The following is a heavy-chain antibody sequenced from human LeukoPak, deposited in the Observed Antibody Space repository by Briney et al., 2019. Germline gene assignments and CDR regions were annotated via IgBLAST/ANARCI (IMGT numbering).Heavy chain of an antibody. CDR3: ARQFRDSSGYYSYYFDY. CDR1: GYSFTTYW. J-gene: IGHJ4*02. Sequence: GESLQISCKGSGYSFTTYWIGWVRQMPGRGLEWMGMIYPGDSDTRYSPSFQGQVTISADKSISTAYLQWSSLKASDTAMYYCARQFRDSSGYYSYYFDYWGQGTLVTVSS. D-gene: IGHD3-22*01. V-gene: IGHV5-51*01. CDR2: IYPGDSDT.